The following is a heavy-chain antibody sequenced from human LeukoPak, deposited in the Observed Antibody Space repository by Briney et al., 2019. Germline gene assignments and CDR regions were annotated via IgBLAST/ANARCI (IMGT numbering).Heavy chain of an antibody. CDR1: GFTFSSFW. CDR2: LNSDGSTT. D-gene: IGHD4-17*01. Sequence: GGSLGLSCAASGFTFSSFWMHWVRQVPGKGLVWVSGLNSDGSTTGYADSVRGRFTISRDNAKSTLYLQMNSLRAEDTAVYYCARGGYGAHMGWGQGTLVTVSS. CDR3: ARGGYGAHMG. V-gene: IGHV3-74*01. J-gene: IGHJ4*02.